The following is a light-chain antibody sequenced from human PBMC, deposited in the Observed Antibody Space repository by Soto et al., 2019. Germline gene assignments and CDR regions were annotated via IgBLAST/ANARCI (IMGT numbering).Light chain of an antibody. CDR1: QSVNSN. J-gene: IGKJ1*01. CDR2: GIS. CDR3: LQYYNWPRT. V-gene: IGKV3-15*01. Sequence: EIVMTQSPATLSVSPGERATLSCRASQSVNSNYLAWYQQKPGQAPRLLIYGISKRATDIPARFSGSGSGTEFTLTISSLQSEDSAVYYCLQYYNWPRTFGQGTKVDI.